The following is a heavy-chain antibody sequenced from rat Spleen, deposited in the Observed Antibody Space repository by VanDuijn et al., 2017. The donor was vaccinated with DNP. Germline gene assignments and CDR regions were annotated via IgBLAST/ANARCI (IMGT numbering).Heavy chain of an antibody. CDR2: ITTGGGHT. Sequence: EVQLVESGGGLVQPGRSLKLSCAASGFTFSDYGMAWVRQVPSKGLEWVASITTGGGHTYYRDSVKGRFTISRDNAKTTQCLRMDSLRSEDTATYYCARHRAIAAIWDYWGQGVMVTVSS. V-gene: IGHV5S13*01. CDR1: GFTFSDYG. J-gene: IGHJ2*01. D-gene: IGHD1-2*01. CDR3: ARHRAIAAIWDY.